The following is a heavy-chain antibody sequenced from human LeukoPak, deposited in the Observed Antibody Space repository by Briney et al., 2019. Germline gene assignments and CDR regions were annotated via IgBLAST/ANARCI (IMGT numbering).Heavy chain of an antibody. CDR2: FDPEDGET. Sequence: GASVKVSCKVSGYTLTELSMHWVRQAPGKGLEWMGGFDPEDGETIYAQKFQGRVTMTEDTSTDTAYMELSSLRSEDTAVYYCAITSITIFGVATFDYWGQGTLVTVSS. J-gene: IGHJ4*02. V-gene: IGHV1-24*01. CDR3: AITSITIFGVATFDY. D-gene: IGHD3-3*01. CDR1: GYTLTELS.